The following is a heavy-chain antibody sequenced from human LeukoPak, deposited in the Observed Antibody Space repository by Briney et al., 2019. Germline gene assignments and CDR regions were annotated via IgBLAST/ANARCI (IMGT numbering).Heavy chain of an antibody. J-gene: IGHJ4*02. V-gene: IGHV3-23*01. CDR1: GGSINSYY. Sequence: ETLSLTCTVSGGSINSYYWNWIRQPPGKGLEWVSAISGSGGSTYYADSVKGRFTISRDNSKNTLYLQVNSLRAEDTAVYYCAKGGKWDVTPFDYWGQGTLVTVSS. CDR2: ISGSGGST. D-gene: IGHD1-26*01. CDR3: AKGGKWDVTPFDY.